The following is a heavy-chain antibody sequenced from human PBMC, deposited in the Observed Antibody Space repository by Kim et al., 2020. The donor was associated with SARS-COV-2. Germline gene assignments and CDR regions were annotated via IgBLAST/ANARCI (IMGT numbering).Heavy chain of an antibody. CDR1: GGSVSSGSYY. D-gene: IGHD4-17*01. Sequence: SETLSLTCTVSGGSVSSGSYYWSWIRQPPGKGLEWIGYIYYSGSTNYNPSLKSRVTISVDTSKNQFSLKLSSVTAADTAVYYCASRTLLHYGDYVIDYWGQGTLVTVSS. V-gene: IGHV4-61*01. CDR3: ASRTLLHYGDYVIDY. J-gene: IGHJ4*02. CDR2: IYYSGST.